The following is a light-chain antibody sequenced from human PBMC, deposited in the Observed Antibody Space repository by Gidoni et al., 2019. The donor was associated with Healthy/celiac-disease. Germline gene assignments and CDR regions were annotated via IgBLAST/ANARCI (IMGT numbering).Light chain of an antibody. J-gene: IGKJ4*01. Sequence: DIQITTSPSSLSASVGDRVTITCRASQSISSYLNWYQQKPGKAPKLLIYAASSLQSGVPSRFSGSGSGTDFTLTISSLQPEDFATYYCQQSYSTLFTFGGGTKVEIK. CDR3: QQSYSTLFT. CDR2: AAS. V-gene: IGKV1-39*01. CDR1: QSISSY.